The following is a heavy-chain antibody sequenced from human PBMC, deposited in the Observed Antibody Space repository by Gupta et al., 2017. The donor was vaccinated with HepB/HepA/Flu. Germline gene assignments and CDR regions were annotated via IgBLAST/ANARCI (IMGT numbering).Heavy chain of an antibody. Sequence: QVQLVESGGGVVQPGRSLRLSCAASGFTFSSYGMHWVRQAPGKGLEWVAVISYDGSNKYYADSVKGRFTISRDNSKNTLYLQMNSLRAEDTAVYYCAKGVLGGMDVWGQGTTVTVSS. V-gene: IGHV3-30*18. CDR1: GFTFSSYG. CDR2: ISYDGSNK. D-gene: IGHD3-3*02. J-gene: IGHJ6*02. CDR3: AKGVLGGMDV.